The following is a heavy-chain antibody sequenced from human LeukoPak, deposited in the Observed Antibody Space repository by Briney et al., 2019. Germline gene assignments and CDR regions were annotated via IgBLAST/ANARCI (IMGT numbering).Heavy chain of an antibody. CDR2: IIPIFGTA. J-gene: IGHJ4*02. CDR3: ARDRRDVYYGSGSLGIFDY. CDR1: GYTFTGYY. D-gene: IGHD3-10*01. V-gene: IGHV1-69*13. Sequence: ASVKVSCTASGYTFTGYYMHWVRQAPGQGLEWMGGIIPIFGTANYAQKFQGRVTITADESTSTAYMELSSLRSEDTAVYYCARDRRDVYYGSGSLGIFDYWGQGTLVTVSS.